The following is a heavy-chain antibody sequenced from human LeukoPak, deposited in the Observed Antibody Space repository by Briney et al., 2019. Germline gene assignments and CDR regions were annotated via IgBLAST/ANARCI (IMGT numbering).Heavy chain of an antibody. D-gene: IGHD5-12*01. CDR3: TRERIVATIAYHYMDV. Sequence: GRSVTLSCTASGFTFGDYAMSWVRQAPGKGLEWVGFIRSKAYGGTTEYAASVKGRFTISRDDSKSIAYLQMNSLKTEDTAVYYCTRERIVATIAYHYMDVWGKGTTVPVSS. CDR2: IRSKAYGGTT. V-gene: IGHV3-49*04. CDR1: GFTFGDYA. J-gene: IGHJ6*03.